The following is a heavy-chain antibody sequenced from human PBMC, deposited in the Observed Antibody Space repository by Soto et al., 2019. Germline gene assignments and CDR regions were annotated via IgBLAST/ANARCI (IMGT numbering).Heavy chain of an antibody. Sequence: ASVKVSCKASGYTFTRSGISWVRQAPGQGPEWMGWISSYNGDTNYAQTFQGRVTMTTDTSTSTAYMELRSLRSDDTAVYYCARGGVAPYYYYGMDVWGQGTPVTSP. CDR1: GYTFTRSG. D-gene: IGHD5-12*01. V-gene: IGHV1-18*01. CDR2: ISSYNGDT. CDR3: ARGGVAPYYYYGMDV. J-gene: IGHJ6*02.